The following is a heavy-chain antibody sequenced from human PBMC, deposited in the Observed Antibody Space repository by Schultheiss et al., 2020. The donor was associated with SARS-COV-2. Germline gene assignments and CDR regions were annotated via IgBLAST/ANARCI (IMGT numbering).Heavy chain of an antibody. D-gene: IGHD3-16*02. CDR1: GFTFSDFS. CDR2: IGSSSSDT. CDR3: AKFQGPMITFGGVIVSLGMDV. J-gene: IGHJ6*02. Sequence: GESLKISCVASGFTFSDFSMNWVRQAPGQGLEWVSYIGSSSSDTYYADSVKGRFTISRDNSKNTLYLQMNSLRAEDTAVYYCAKFQGPMITFGGVIVSLGMDVWGQGTTVTVSS. V-gene: IGHV3-48*01.